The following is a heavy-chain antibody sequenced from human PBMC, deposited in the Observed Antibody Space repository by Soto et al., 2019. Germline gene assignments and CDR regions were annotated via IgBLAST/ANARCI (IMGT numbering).Heavy chain of an antibody. CDR3: ARGLYCSSTSCYSPTGYYMDV. J-gene: IGHJ6*03. V-gene: IGHV4-34*01. CDR2: INHSGST. D-gene: IGHD2-2*01. CDR1: GGSFSGYY. Sequence: SETLSLTCAVYGGSFSGYYWSWIRQPPGKGLEWIGEINHSGSTNHNPSLKSRVTISVDTSKNQFSLKLSSVTAADTAVYYCARGLYCSSTSCYSPTGYYMDVWGKGTTVTVSS.